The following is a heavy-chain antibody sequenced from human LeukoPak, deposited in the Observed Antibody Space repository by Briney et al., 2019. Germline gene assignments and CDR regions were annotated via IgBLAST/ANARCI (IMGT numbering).Heavy chain of an antibody. J-gene: IGHJ6*02. D-gene: IGHD2-2*01. CDR2: INHSGST. V-gene: IGHV4-34*01. Sequence: SSETLSLTCAVYGGSFSGYYWSWIRQPPGKGLEWIGEINHSGSTNYNPSLESRVTISVDTSKNQFSLKLSSVTAADTAVYYCARALVVPAASTPYYYGMDVWGQGTTVTVSS. CDR1: GGSFSGYY. CDR3: ARALVVPAASTPYYYGMDV.